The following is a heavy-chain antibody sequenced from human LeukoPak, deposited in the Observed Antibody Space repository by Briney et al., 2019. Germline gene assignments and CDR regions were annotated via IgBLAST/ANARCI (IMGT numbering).Heavy chain of an antibody. CDR3: ARGPPRLNWFDP. J-gene: IGHJ5*02. Sequence: GASVKVSCKASGYTFTSYAMHWVRQAPGQRLEWMGWINGSNGNTKYSQKLQGRVTITRDTSASTAYMELRSLRSEDTAVFYCARGPPRLNWFDPWGQGTLVTVSS. CDR2: INGSNGNT. V-gene: IGHV1-3*01. CDR1: GYTFTSYA. D-gene: IGHD6-25*01.